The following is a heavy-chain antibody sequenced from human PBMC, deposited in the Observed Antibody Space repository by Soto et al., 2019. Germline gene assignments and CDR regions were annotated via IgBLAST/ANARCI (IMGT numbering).Heavy chain of an antibody. J-gene: IGHJ4*02. CDR3: ASFPNWKDGFDY. D-gene: IGHD1-1*01. Sequence: PSETLSLTCAVSGGSISSSNWWSWVRQPPGKGLEWIGEIYHSGSTNYNPSLKSRATISVDKSKNQFSLKLSSVTAADTAVYYCASFPNWKDGFDYWGQGTLVTVSS. CDR2: IYHSGST. V-gene: IGHV4-4*02. CDR1: GGSISSSNW.